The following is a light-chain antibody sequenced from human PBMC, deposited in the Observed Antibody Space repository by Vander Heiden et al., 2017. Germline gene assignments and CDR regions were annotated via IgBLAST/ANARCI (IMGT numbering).Light chain of an antibody. J-gene: IGLJ1*01. CDR1: ALGKQY. CDR3: QSPDISGLFGV. Sequence: SNELTQPPSVSVSPGQTATITSTGNALGKQYASWYLLESGQATGLIIFTDRERPSGIPERFSGSNSGTTVTVTISGVQAEDEAEYYCQSPDISGLFGVFGTGTRLTVL. CDR2: TDR. V-gene: IGLV3-25*03.